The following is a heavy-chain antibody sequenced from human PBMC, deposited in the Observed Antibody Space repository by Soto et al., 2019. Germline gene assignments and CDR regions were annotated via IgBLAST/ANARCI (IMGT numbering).Heavy chain of an antibody. CDR3: ARHPVYPDSSDPTWGWFDP. Sequence: VKGSANASGDPSTSYYMNWGRQAPGQGLEWMGIINPSGGSTSYAQKFQCRVTMTRDTSTSTVYMELSSLRSEDTAVYYCARHPVYPDSSDPTWGWFDPWGQRTLALVS. V-gene: IGHV1-46*01. CDR1: GDPSTSYY. D-gene: IGHD3-22*01. J-gene: IGHJ5*02. CDR2: INPSGGST.